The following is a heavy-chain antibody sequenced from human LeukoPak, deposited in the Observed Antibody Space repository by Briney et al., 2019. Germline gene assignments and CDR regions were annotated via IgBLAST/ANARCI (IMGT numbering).Heavy chain of an antibody. V-gene: IGHV3-30*04. J-gene: IGHJ6*03. CDR2: ISYDGSNK. CDR3: ARDPYSGSYGNYYYYFMDV. CDR1: GFTFSTYA. Sequence: GRSLRLSCAASGFTFSTYAMHWVRQAPGKGLEWVAVISYDGSNKYYADSVKGRFTISRDNSKNTLYLQMNSLRAEDTAVYYCARDPYSGSYGNYYYYFMDVWGKGTAVTISS. D-gene: IGHD1-26*01.